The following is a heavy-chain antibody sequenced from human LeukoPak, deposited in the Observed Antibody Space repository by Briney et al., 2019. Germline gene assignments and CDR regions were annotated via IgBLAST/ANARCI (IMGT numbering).Heavy chain of an antibody. Sequence: ASVKVSCKASGYTFTSYAMHWVRQAPGQRLEWMGWINAGNGNTKYSLKFQGRVTITRDTSASTAYMELSSLRSEDTAVYYCARAPPVSGYDFFDYWGQGTLVTVSS. J-gene: IGHJ4*02. CDR3: ARAPPVSGYDFFDY. D-gene: IGHD5-12*01. CDR1: GYTFTSYA. CDR2: INAGNGNT. V-gene: IGHV1-3*01.